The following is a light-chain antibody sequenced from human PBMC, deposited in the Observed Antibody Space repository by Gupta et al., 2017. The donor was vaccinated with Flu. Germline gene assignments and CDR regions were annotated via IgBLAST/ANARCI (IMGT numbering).Light chain of an antibody. V-gene: IGKV1-5*03. CDR2: KAS. J-gene: IGKJ3*01. Sequence: PSTLSASVGDRVTITCRASQSIRNWLAWYQQKPGKAPNLLIYKASSLESGVPSRFSGSGSGTEFTLTISSLQPDDFATYYCQQYDTYSGTF. CDR1: QSIRNW. CDR3: QQYDTYSGT.